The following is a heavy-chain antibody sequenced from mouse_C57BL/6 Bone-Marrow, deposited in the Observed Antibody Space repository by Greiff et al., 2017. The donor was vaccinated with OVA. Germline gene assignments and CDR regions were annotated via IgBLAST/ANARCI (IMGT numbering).Heavy chain of an antibody. Sequence: QVTLKVSGPGILQPSQTLSLTCSFSGFSLSTFGMGVGWIRQPSGKGLEWLAHIWWDDDKYYNPALKSRLTISKDTSKNQVFLKIANVDTADTATYYCARIEDYGSSYNYAMDYWGQGTSATVSS. CDR2: IWWDDDK. V-gene: IGHV8-8*01. CDR3: ARIEDYGSSYNYAMDY. J-gene: IGHJ4*01. CDR1: GFSLSTFGMG. D-gene: IGHD1-1*01.